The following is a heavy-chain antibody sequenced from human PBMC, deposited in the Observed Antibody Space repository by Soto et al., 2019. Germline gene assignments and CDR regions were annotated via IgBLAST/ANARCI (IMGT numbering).Heavy chain of an antibody. CDR2: INPNSGGT. D-gene: IGHD3-22*01. Sequence: QVQLVQSGAEVKKPGASVKVSCKASGYTFTGYYMHWVRQAPGQGLEWMGWINPNSGGTNYAQKFQGWVTMTRDTSMSTDYMELSRLRSDDTAVYYCARGEYYYDSSGYSDWAHGWFDPWGQGTLVTVSS. CDR1: GYTFTGYY. CDR3: ARGEYYYDSSGYSDWAHGWFDP. J-gene: IGHJ5*02. V-gene: IGHV1-2*04.